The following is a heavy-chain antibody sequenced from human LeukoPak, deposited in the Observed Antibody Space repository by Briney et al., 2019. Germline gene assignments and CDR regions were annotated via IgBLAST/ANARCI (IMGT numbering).Heavy chain of an antibody. CDR3: ARAYCGGDCHPYSLYYYMDV. V-gene: IGHV1-69*13. CDR2: IIPIFGTA. D-gene: IGHD2-21*01. CDR1: GGTFSSYA. Sequence: SVKVSCKASGGTFSSYAISWVRQAPGQGLEWMGGIIPIFGTANYAQKFQGRVTITADESTSTAYMELSSLRSEDTAVYYCARAYCGGDCHPYSLYYYMDVWGKGTTVTVSS. J-gene: IGHJ6*03.